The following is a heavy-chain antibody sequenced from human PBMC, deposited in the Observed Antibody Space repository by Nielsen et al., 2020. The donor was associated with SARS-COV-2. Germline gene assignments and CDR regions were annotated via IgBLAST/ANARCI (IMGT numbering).Heavy chain of an antibody. CDR1: GGSIYSGGYY. CDR2: IFATGST. J-gene: IGHJ3*02. CDR3: ARGIRPRHVFDI. V-gene: IGHV4-61*02. D-gene: IGHD1-14*01. Sequence: SGTLSLTCTVSGGSIYSGGYYWSWIRQPAGKGLEWIGRIFATGSTYYNAALESRVTISADMSKNQFSLELTSLTAADTAVYYCARGIRPRHVFDIWGQGTMVTVSS.